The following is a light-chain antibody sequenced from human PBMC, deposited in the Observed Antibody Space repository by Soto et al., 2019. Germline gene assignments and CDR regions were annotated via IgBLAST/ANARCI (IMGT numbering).Light chain of an antibody. V-gene: IGKV3-15*01. J-gene: IGKJ2*01. CDR2: GAS. Sequence: EIVMTQSPATLSLSPGERAALSCRASQSINSELAWYQHKPGQPPRLLIYGASTRATGVPARFTGSESGSEVTLTISGLQSEDFAVYYCQQAHNWPLTFGQGTRLEI. CDR3: QQAHNWPLT. CDR1: QSINSE.